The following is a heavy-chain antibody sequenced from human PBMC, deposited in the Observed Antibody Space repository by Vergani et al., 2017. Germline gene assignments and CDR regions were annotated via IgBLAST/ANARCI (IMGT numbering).Heavy chain of an antibody. J-gene: IGHJ4*02. CDR1: GFTFSSHA. Sequence: EVQLLQSEGAVVQPGGSLRLSCVASGFTFSSHAMSWVRQGHGQGLEWVSSIKNTGDSTHYADSVKGRFTISRDNSKNTLYLQMNSLRVEDTAVYYCVRVYDFTNGYSQYYLDYWGQGTLVTVSS. CDR3: VRVYDFTNGYSQYYLDY. V-gene: IGHV3-23*01. D-gene: IGHD3-3*01. CDR2: IKNTGDST.